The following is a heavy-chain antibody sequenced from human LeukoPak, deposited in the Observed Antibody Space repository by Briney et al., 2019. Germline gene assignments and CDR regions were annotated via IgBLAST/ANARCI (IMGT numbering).Heavy chain of an antibody. J-gene: IGHJ4*02. CDR3: AKDRDGANRIIL. CDR2: LNPNTGHA. Sequence: ASVKVSCKVVAYDFTGYFIHWVRQAPGQGPEWMGRLNPNTGHAVYAFKFQGRVTITRNTSSSTAYMEVTRLTSDDTALYYCAKDRDGANRIILWGQGTLVTVSS. CDR1: AYDFTGYF. D-gene: IGHD5-24*01. V-gene: IGHV1-2*06.